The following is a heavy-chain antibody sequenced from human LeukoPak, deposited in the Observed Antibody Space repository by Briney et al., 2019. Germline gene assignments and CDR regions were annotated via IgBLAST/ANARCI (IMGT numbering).Heavy chain of an antibody. CDR3: ARLTIIYSNYGDETAYYFDY. CDR2: IYYSGST. V-gene: IGHV4-39*01. CDR1: GGSISSSSYY. J-gene: IGHJ4*02. Sequence: SETLSLTCTVSGGSISSSSYYWGWIRQPPGKGLEWIGSIYYSGSTYYNPSLKSRVTISVDTSKNQFSLKLSSVTAADTAVYYCARLTIIYSNYGDETAYYFDYWGQGTLVTVSS. D-gene: IGHD4-11*01.